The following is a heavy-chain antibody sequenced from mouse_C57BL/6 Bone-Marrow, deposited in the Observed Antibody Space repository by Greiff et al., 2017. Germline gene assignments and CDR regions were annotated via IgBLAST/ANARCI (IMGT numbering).Heavy chain of an antibody. V-gene: IGHV1-69*01. CDR3: ARGGGLRFAY. Sequence: VQLQQSGAELVMPGASVKLSCKASGYTFTSYWMHWVKQRPGQGLEWIGEIDPSDSYTNYNQKFKGKSTLTVDKSSSTAYMQLSSLTSEDSAVYYCARGGGLRFAYWGQGTLVTVSA. CDR1: GYTFTSYW. J-gene: IGHJ3*01. D-gene: IGHD2-4*01. CDR2: IDPSDSYT.